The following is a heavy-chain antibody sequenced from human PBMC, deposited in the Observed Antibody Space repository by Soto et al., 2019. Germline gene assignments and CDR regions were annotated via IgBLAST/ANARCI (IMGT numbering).Heavy chain of an antibody. CDR1: GDSISSGDYY. CDR3: ASTYSSSWNDY. J-gene: IGHJ4*02. D-gene: IGHD6-13*01. V-gene: IGHV4-30-4*01. Sequence: QVQLQESGPGLVKPSQTLSLTCTVSGDSISSGDYYWSWIRQPPGKGLEWIGYIYYSGSTYYNPSRKSRVTILVDTSKNQFSLKLSSVTAADTAVDYCASTYSSSWNDYWGQGTLVTVSS. CDR2: IYYSGST.